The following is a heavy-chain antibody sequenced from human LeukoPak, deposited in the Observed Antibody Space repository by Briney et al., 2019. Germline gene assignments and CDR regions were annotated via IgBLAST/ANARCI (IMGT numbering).Heavy chain of an antibody. D-gene: IGHD2-21*01. CDR2: IKQDGSEK. J-gene: IGHJ4*02. V-gene: IGHV3-7*01. CDR3: ASPGEGGRLWYFDY. Sequence: PGGSLRLSCAASGFTFSSYWMSWVRQAPGKGLEWVANIKQDGSEKYYVDSVKGRFTISRDNAENSLYLQMNSLRAEDTAVYYCASPGEGGRLWYFDYWGQGTLVTVSS. CDR1: GFTFSSYW.